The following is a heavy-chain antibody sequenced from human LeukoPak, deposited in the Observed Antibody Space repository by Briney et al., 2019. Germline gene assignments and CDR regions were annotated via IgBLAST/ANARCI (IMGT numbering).Heavy chain of an antibody. CDR1: GGSISSYY. CDR3: ARGSASGTTRHFDY. CDR2: IYHSGST. D-gene: IGHD1-7*01. V-gene: IGHV4-59*12. Sequence: SETLSLTCTVSGGSISSYYWSWIRQPPGKGLEWIGYIYHSGSTYYNPSLKSRVTISVDTSKNQFSLKLSSVTAADTAVYYCARGSASGTTRHFDYWGQGTLVTVSS. J-gene: IGHJ4*02.